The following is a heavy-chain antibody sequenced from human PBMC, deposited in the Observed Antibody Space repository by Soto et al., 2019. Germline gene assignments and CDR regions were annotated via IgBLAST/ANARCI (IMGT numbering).Heavy chain of an antibody. J-gene: IGHJ5*02. V-gene: IGHV1-3*01. CDR3: ARDCYLGYCSSTSCYSWFDP. Sequence: QVQLVQSGAEVKKPGASVKVSCQASGYTFTSYAMHWVRQAPGQRLEWMGWINAGNGNTKYSQKFQGRVTITRDTSASTAYMELSSLRSEDTAVYYCARDCYLGYCSSTSCYSWFDPCGQGTLVTVSS. CDR2: INAGNGNT. D-gene: IGHD2-2*01. CDR1: GYTFTSYA.